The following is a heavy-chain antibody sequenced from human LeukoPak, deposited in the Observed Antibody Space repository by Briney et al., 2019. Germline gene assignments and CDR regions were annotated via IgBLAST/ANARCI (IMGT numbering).Heavy chain of an antibody. CDR2: IYYSGST. J-gene: IGHJ6*02. V-gene: IGHV4-61*01. CDR1: GGSVSSGSYY. Sequence: PSETLSLTCTVSGGSVSSGSYYWSWIRQPPGKGLEWIGYIYYSGSTNYNPSLKSRVTISVDTSKNQFSLKLSSVTAADTAVYYCARRTVTTYDYYGMDVWGQGTTVTVSS. D-gene: IGHD4-11*01. CDR3: ARRTVTTYDYYGMDV.